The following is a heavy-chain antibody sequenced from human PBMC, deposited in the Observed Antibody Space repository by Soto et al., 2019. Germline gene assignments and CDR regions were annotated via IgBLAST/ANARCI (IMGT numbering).Heavy chain of an antibody. CDR1: GCTFTSYW. CDR3: ARSRSLRFQYYTRIDP. V-gene: IGHV5-51*01. D-gene: IGHD1-26*01. CDR2: IYPEDSET. Sequence: GESLKISCQSSGCTFTSYWIVWVRQMPGKGLEWMGIIYPEDSETRYSPSFEGQVTISADKSIDTAYLQWSSLQAADNAMYYCARSRSLRFQYYTRIDPWGQGTQVTVSS. J-gene: IGHJ5*02.